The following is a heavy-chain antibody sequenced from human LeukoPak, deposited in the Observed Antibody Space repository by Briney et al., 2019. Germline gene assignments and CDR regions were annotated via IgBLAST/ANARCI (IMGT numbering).Heavy chain of an antibody. D-gene: IGHD1-26*01. Sequence: GESLKISCKGSGYSFTSYRIGWVRQMPGKGLEWMGIIYPGDSDTRYSPSFQGQVTISADKSISTAYLQWSSLKASDTAMYYCARGGRRGLPQDYYGMDVWGQGTTVTVSS. V-gene: IGHV5-51*01. CDR1: GYSFTSYR. CDR3: ARGGRRGLPQDYYGMDV. CDR2: IYPGDSDT. J-gene: IGHJ6*02.